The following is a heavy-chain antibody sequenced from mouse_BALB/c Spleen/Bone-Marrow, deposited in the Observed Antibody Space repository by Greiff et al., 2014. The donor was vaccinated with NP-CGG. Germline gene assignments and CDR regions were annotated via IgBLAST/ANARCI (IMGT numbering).Heavy chain of an antibody. Sequence: QVQLQQSGAELARPGASVKMSCKASGYTFTSFTIHWVKQRPGQGLEWIGYINPSSGYTNYNQNFEDKATLTADKSASTAYMQLTSLTSEDSAVYYCARRDYGPFYALDYWGQGTSVTVSS. CDR1: GYTFTSFT. J-gene: IGHJ4*01. V-gene: IGHV1-4*01. CDR2: INPSSGYT. CDR3: ARRDYGPFYALDY. D-gene: IGHD1-2*01.